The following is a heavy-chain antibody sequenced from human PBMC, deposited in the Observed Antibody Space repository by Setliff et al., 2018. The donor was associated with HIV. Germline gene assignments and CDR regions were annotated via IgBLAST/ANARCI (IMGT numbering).Heavy chain of an antibody. V-gene: IGHV4-39*01. CDR2: LSYRWTT. J-gene: IGHJ4*02. CDR3: ATTRPISTGYQGFFGS. CDR1: GGSVSTSTYY. Sequence: PSETLSLTCTVSGGSVSTSTYYWVWIRQPPGKGLEYIGTLSYRWTTHYNPSLKSRIALSIDSSKNQFSLNLHFVTATDSALYYCATTRPISTGYQGFFGSWGQGIVVTVSS. D-gene: IGHD3-9*01.